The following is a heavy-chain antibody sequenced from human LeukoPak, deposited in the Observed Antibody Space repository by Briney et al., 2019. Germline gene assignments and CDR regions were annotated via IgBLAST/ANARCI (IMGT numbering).Heavy chain of an antibody. D-gene: IGHD5-24*01. J-gene: IGHJ4*02. CDR1: GFTFSNFA. CDR3: AKEMATRDCFDH. V-gene: IGHV3-23*01. CDR2: ISVSGGST. Sequence: GGSLRLSCAASGFTFSNFAMSWVRQAPGKGLEWVSEISVSGGSTYSADSVKGRFTISRDNSKNTLYLQMNSLRAEDTAVYYCAKEMATRDCFDHWGQGILVTVSS.